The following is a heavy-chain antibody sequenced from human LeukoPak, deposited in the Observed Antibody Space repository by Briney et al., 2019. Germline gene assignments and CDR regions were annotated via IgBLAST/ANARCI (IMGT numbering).Heavy chain of an antibody. V-gene: IGHV3-23*01. CDR3: ARSGGYCSSTSCSPPDY. Sequence: PGGSLRLSCAASGFTFSSYAMSWVRQAPGKGLEWVSAISGSGGSTYYADSVKGRFTISRDNSKNTLYLQMNSLRAEDTAVYYCARSGGYCSSTSCSPPDYWGQGTLVTVSS. CDR2: ISGSGGST. J-gene: IGHJ4*02. D-gene: IGHD2-2*01. CDR1: GFTFSSYA.